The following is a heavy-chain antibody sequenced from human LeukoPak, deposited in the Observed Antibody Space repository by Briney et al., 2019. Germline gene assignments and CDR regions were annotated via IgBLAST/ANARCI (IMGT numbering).Heavy chain of an antibody. CDR3: ARDYYYYYMDV. CDR2: IYYSGST. V-gene: IGHV4-39*07. CDR1: GGSISSNSYY. Sequence: SETLSLTCTVSGGSISSNSYYWGWIRQPPGKGVEWIGSIYYSGSTYYNPSLKSRLTISVDTSKNQFSLKLSSVTAADTAVYYCARDYYYYYMDVWGKGTTVTVSS. J-gene: IGHJ6*03.